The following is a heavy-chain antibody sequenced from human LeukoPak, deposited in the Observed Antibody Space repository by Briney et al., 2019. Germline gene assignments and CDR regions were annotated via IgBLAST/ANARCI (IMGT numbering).Heavy chain of an antibody. V-gene: IGHV4-39*02. CDR1: GGSIRSSYYY. CDR2: IYDSGST. Sequence: SETLSLTCTVSGGSIRSSYYYWGWIRQPPGKGLEWIGSIYDSGSTYYNPSLKSRVTISVDTSKNQFSLKLNSVTAADTAVYYCARDRGGSGWDHFDCWGQGTLVTVSS. CDR3: ARDRGGSGWDHFDC. D-gene: IGHD6-19*01. J-gene: IGHJ4*02.